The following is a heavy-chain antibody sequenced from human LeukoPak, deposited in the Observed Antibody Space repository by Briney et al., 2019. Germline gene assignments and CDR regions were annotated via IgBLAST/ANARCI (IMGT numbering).Heavy chain of an antibody. D-gene: IGHD3-22*01. CDR3: ARDHYDSSGYYFDY. V-gene: IGHV1-18*01. CDR1: GYTFTSYG. J-gene: IGHJ4*02. CDR2: ISAYNGNT. Sequence: ASVKVSCKASGYTFTSYGISWVRQAPGQGLEWMEWISAYNGNTNYAQKLQGRVTMTTDTSTSTAYMELRSLRSDDTAVYYCARDHYDSSGYYFDYWGQGTLVTVSS.